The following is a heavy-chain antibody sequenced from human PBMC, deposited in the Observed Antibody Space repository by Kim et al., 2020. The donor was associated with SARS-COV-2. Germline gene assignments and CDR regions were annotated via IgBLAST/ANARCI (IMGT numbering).Heavy chain of an antibody. V-gene: IGHV4-39*01. CDR1: GGSISSSSYY. Sequence: SETLSLTCTVSGGSISSSSYYWGWIRQPPGKGLEWIGSIYYSGSTYYNPSLKSRVTISVDTSKNQFSLKLSSVTAADTAVYYCARQTGDDCSGGSCYQPGVTIDYWGQGTLVTVSS. CDR2: IYYSGST. J-gene: IGHJ4*02. CDR3: ARQTGDDCSGGSCYQPGVTIDY. D-gene: IGHD2-15*01.